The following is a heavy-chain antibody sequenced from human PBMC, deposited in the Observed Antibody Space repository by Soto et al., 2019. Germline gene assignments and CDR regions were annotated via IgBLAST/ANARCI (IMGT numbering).Heavy chain of an antibody. CDR2: IGTHNGDT. D-gene: IGHD3-3*01. V-gene: IGHV1-18*01. Sequence: QVQLVQSGPEVKKPGASVKVSCKASGYTFNTYGFSRVRQAPGQGLEWVGWIGTHNGDTTYAQKFQGRVTMNIDTATTTSYMELRSLTSADTAMYFCARDWSGAEGFDPWGQGTLVTVSS. CDR1: GYTFNTYG. CDR3: ARDWSGAEGFDP. J-gene: IGHJ5*02.